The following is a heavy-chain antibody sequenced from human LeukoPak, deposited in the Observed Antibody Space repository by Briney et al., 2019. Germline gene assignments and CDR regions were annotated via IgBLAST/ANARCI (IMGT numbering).Heavy chain of an antibody. CDR2: ISGSGSST. CDR1: GFTFTTYT. CDR3: AKGRSGSLPRTAFDY. Sequence: GGSLRPSCTASGFTFTTYTMSWVRQAPGKGLEWVSLISGSGSSTYYADSVKDRFTISRDNPKNTLYLQTNSLRAKDTAVYYCAKGRSGSLPRTAFDYWGQGTLVTVSS. D-gene: IGHD3-10*01. J-gene: IGHJ4*02. V-gene: IGHV3-23*01.